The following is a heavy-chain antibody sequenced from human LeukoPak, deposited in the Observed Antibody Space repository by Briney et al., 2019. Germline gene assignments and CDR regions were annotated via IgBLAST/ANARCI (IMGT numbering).Heavy chain of an antibody. Sequence: SETPSLTCTVSGGSIYSGGYSWSWVRQPPGEGLEWVGYIYHSGSTYYNPSLQSRVTISLDRSKNQFSLKLSSMTAADTAVYYCASGNTGYDRDSFDIWGQGTMVTVSS. J-gene: IGHJ3*02. V-gene: IGHV4-30-2*01. D-gene: IGHD5-12*01. CDR1: GGSIYSGGYS. CDR3: ASGNTGYDRDSFDI. CDR2: IYHSGST.